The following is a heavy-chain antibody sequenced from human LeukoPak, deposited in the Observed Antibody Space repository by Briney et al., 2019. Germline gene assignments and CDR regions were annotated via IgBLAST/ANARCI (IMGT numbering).Heavy chain of an antibody. CDR2: IYYSGST. D-gene: IGHD5-24*01. CDR1: GGSISSYY. CDR3: ARVGRRDGYSLALYYFDY. V-gene: IGHV4-59*01. J-gene: IGHJ4*02. Sequence: PSETLSLTCTVPGGSISSYYWSCIRQPPRKGLEWIWYIYYSGSTNYNPYLKSRVSISVDTSKNQFSLKLSSVSAADTAVYYCARVGRRDGYSLALYYFDYWGQGTLVTVSS.